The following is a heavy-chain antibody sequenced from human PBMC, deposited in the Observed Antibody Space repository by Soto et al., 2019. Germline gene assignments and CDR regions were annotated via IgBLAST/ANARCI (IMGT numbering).Heavy chain of an antibody. CDR3: ARCSYDFWSGYQNIDY. J-gene: IGHJ4*02. D-gene: IGHD3-3*01. Sequence: ASVKVSCKASGYTFTIYGISWVRQPPGQGLEWMGWISAYNGNTNYAQKLQGRVTMTTDTTTSKAYMELRGLRAGATAVCYFARCSYDFWSGYQNIDYWGQGTLVTVSS. V-gene: IGHV1-18*01. CDR2: ISAYNGNT. CDR1: GYTFTIYG.